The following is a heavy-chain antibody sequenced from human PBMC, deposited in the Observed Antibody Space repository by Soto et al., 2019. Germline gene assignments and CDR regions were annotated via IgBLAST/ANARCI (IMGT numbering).Heavy chain of an antibody. D-gene: IGHD2-15*01. CDR2: INPNSGGT. Sequence: ASVKVSCKASGYTFTGYYMHWVRQAPGQGLEWMGWINPNSGGTNYAQKFQGWVTMTRDTSISTAYMELSRLRSDDTAVYYCAIGYCSGGSCHSFLDYWGQGTLVTVSS. CDR3: AIGYCSGGSCHSFLDY. J-gene: IGHJ4*02. V-gene: IGHV1-2*04. CDR1: GYTFTGYY.